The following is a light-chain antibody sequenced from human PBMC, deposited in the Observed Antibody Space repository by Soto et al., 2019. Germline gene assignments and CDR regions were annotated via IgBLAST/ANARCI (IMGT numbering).Light chain of an antibody. J-gene: IGKJ4*01. Sequence: DIQMTQSPSSLSASVGDRVTITFRASQIISSYSNWYQQKPGKAPKLQIYAASSLQSGVPSRFSGSGSGTDFTLTISSLQPEDFATYYCQQSYSTPLTFGGGTKVEIK. V-gene: IGKV1-39*01. CDR3: QQSYSTPLT. CDR1: QIISSY. CDR2: AAS.